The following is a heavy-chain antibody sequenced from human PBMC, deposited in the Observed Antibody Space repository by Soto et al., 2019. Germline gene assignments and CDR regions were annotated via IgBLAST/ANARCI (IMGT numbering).Heavy chain of an antibody. D-gene: IGHD2-21*02. CDR3: AKDETGGDSYWYFDL. J-gene: IGHJ2*01. CDR2: ISVSGGST. Sequence: GGSLRLSCAASGFTFDDYAMHWVRQAPGKGLEWVSAISVSGGSTYYADSVKGRFTISRDNSKNTLYLQMNSLRAEDTAVYYCAKDETGGDSYWYFDLWGRGTLVTVSS. V-gene: IGHV3-23*01. CDR1: GFTFDDYA.